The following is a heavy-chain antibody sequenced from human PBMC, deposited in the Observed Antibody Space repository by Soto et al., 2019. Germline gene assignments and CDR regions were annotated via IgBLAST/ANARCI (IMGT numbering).Heavy chain of an antibody. CDR1: GGSISSSSYY. Sequence: SETLSLTCTVSGGSISSSSYYWGWIRQPPGKGLEWIGSIYYSGSTYYNPSLKSRVTISVDTSKNQFSLKLSSVTAADTAVYYCARRQDSSSPHFDYWGQGTLVTVSS. J-gene: IGHJ4*02. CDR3: ARRQDSSSPHFDY. V-gene: IGHV4-39*01. CDR2: IYYSGST. D-gene: IGHD6-6*01.